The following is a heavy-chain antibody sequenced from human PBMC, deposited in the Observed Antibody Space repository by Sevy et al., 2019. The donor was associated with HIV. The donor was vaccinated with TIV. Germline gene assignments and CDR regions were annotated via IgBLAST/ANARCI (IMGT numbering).Heavy chain of an antibody. V-gene: IGHV3-13*01. CDR1: GFTFSSYD. CDR3: ARSGAYSDYGMDV. J-gene: IGHJ6*02. D-gene: IGHD5-12*01. CDR2: IGSGGDA. Sequence: GGSLRLSCGASGFTFSSYDMHWVRQAAGKGLEWVSGIGSGGDAYYPGSVKGRFTISRENAKSSLYLQMNSLRAGDTAVYYCARSGAYSDYGMDVWGQGTTVTVSS.